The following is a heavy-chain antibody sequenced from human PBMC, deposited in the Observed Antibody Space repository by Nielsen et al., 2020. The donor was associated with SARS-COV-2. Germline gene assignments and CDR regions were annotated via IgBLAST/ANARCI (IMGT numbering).Heavy chain of an antibody. CDR1: GYTFTSYG. J-gene: IGHJ6*02. D-gene: IGHD2-2*01. CDR2: ISAYNGNT. CDR3: ARVLGYCSSTSCSNYYYYGMDV. Sequence: ASVKVSCKASGYTFTSYGISWVRQAPGQGLEWMGWISAYNGNTNYAQKLQGRVTMTTDTSTSTAYMELRSLRSDDTAVYYCARVLGYCSSTSCSNYYYYGMDVWGQGTTVTVSS. V-gene: IGHV1-18*01.